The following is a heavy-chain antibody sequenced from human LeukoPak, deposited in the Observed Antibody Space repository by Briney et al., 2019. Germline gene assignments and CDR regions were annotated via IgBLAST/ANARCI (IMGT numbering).Heavy chain of an antibody. D-gene: IGHD3-9*01. Sequence: SETLSLTCTVSGGSISGYYWSWLRQSPGKGLEWIAYISDRGSTKYNLSLKSRVTISVDTSKNQFSLKLSDVIAADTAVYYCARGFDGVAGWFDPWGQGTLVTVSS. CDR3: ARGFDGVAGWFDP. CDR2: ISDRGST. CDR1: GGSISGYY. J-gene: IGHJ5*02. V-gene: IGHV4-59*01.